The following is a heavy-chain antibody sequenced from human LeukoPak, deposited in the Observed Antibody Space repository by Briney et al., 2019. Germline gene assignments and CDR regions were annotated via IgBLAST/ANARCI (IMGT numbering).Heavy chain of an antibody. J-gene: IGHJ4*02. V-gene: IGHV3-30*02. CDR1: RFTFSNYC. D-gene: IGHD2-21*01. Sequence: GGSLRLSCAASRFTFSNYCIRWVRQAPGKGLEWVAFIRFDGSNEYYADPVKGRFTISRDNSKNTLYLQMTSLRPEDTDVYYCAKDQFIGDPHDYWGQGTLVTVSS. CDR2: IRFDGSNE. CDR3: AKDQFIGDPHDY.